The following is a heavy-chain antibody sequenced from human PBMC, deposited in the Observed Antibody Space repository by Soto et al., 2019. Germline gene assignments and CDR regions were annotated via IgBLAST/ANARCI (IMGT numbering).Heavy chain of an antibody. V-gene: IGHV1-18*01. D-gene: IGHD4-4*01. J-gene: IGHJ6*03. CDR1: GYTFTSYG. CDR2: ISAYNGNT. Sequence: GASVKVSCKASGYTFTSYGISWVRQAPGQGLEWMGWISAYNGNTNYAQKLQGRVTMTTDTSTSTAYMELRSLRSDDTAVYYCARDYYSNTYYYYMDVWGKGTTVTVSS. CDR3: ARDYYSNTYYYYMDV.